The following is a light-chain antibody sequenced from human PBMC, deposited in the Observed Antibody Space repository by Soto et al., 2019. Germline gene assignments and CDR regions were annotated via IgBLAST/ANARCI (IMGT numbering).Light chain of an antibody. CDR3: QQYDNSPPMYT. J-gene: IGKJ2*01. V-gene: IGKV3-20*01. CDR2: GVS. CDR1: QSVSSSY. Sequence: EIVLTQSPGILSLSPGERATLSCRASQSVSSSYLSWYQQRPGQPPRLLIYGVSNRAIGIPDRFSGSGSGTDFTLTISRLEPEDFAVYYCQQYDNSPPMYTFGQGTKLEIK.